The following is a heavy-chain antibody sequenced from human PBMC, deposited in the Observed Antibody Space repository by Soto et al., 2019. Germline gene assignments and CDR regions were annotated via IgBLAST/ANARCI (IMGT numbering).Heavy chain of an antibody. J-gene: IGHJ4*02. V-gene: IGHV4-30-4*01. CDR3: ARGSYYYDSRGYYHY. CDR2: IYYSGST. D-gene: IGHD3-22*01. CDR1: GGSISSGDYY. Sequence: SETLSLTCNVSGGSISSGDYYWSWIRQPPGKGLEWIGYIYYSGSTYYNPSLKSRVTISVDTSKNQFSLKLSSVTAADTAVYYCARGSYYYDSRGYYHYWGQGTLVTVSS.